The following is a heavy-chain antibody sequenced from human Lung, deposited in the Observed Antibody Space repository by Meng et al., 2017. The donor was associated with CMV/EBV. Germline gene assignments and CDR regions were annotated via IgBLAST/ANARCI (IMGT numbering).Heavy chain of an antibody. CDR1: GFSLRTSGVG. D-gene: IGHD3-3*01. Sequence: GPTLVXATQTLTLTSTCSGFSLRTSGVGVGWIPQPTGKALEWLALIYWNDDKRYSTSLKSMITITKDTSKNQVVLTMTNMDPVDTATYYCAFITIFGVVTLDYWGQGTLVTVSS. CDR2: IYWNDDK. J-gene: IGHJ4*02. CDR3: AFITIFGVVTLDY. V-gene: IGHV2-5*01.